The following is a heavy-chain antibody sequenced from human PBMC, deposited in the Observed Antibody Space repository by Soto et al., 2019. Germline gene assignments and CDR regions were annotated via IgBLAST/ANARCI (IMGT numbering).Heavy chain of an antibody. CDR3: ARKPADKFYFDY. V-gene: IGHV3-49*03. J-gene: IGHJ4*02. CDR1: GFTFGDYV. CDR2: TRSKAYGGTP. D-gene: IGHD2-2*01. Sequence: GGSLRLSCTASGFTFGDYVMSWFRQAPGKGLEWVGLTRSKAYGGTPEYAPSVKGTFTISRDDSKSVAYLQMNSLETEDTAVYYCARKPADKFYFDYWGQGALVTV.